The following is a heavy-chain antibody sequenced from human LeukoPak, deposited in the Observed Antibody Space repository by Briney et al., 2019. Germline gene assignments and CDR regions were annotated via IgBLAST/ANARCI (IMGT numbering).Heavy chain of an antibody. Sequence: GGSLRLSCAAPGFTVSYNYMSWVRQAPGKGLEWVSIIYSDGNTYYADSVKGRFTISRDNSENTVDLQMNSLRVEDTAVYYCARGMVATGSWGQGTLVTVSS. V-gene: IGHV3-66*02. CDR3: ARGMVATGS. D-gene: IGHD5-12*01. CDR2: IYSDGNT. CDR1: GFTVSYNY. J-gene: IGHJ5*02.